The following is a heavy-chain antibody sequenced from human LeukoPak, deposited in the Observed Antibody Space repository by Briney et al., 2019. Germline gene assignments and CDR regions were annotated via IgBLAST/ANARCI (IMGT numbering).Heavy chain of an antibody. V-gene: IGHV4-59*01. CDR2: IYYSGST. D-gene: IGHD4-11*01. J-gene: IGHJ4*02. Sequence: SETLSLTCTVSGDSISSYYWSWIRQPPGKGLEWIGYIYYSGSTNYNPSLKSRVTISVDTSKNQFSLKLSSVTAADTAVYYCARDRNTVLDYWGQGTLVTVSS. CDR1: GDSISSYY. CDR3: ARDRNTVLDY.